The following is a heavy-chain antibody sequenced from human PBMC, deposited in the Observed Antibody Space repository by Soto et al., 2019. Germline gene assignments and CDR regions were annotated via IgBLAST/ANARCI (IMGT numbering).Heavy chain of an antibody. J-gene: IGHJ6*02. V-gene: IGHV4-39*01. D-gene: IGHD1-26*01. CDR1: GGSISSSSYY. Sequence: PXATLSLTCTVSGGSISSSSYYWGWIRQPPGKGLEWIGSIYYSGSTYYNPSLKSRVTISVDTSKNQFSLKLSPVTAADTAVYYCARTWETGYYYGMDVWGQGTTVTVSS. CDR3: ARTWETGYYYGMDV. CDR2: IYYSGST.